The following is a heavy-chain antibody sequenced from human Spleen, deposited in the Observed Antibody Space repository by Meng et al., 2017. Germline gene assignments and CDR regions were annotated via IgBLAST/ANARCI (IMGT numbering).Heavy chain of an antibody. J-gene: IGHJ4*02. CDR3: ARGPTTMAHDFDY. V-gene: IGHV4-34*01. D-gene: IGHD4-11*01. Sequence: SETLSLTCAVYGGSFSDHYWSWIRQPPGKGLEWIGEINHSGSTNYNPSLESRATISVDTSQNNLSLKLSSVTAADSAVYYCARGPTTMAHDFDYWGQGTLVTVSS. CDR1: GGSFSDHY. CDR2: INHSGST.